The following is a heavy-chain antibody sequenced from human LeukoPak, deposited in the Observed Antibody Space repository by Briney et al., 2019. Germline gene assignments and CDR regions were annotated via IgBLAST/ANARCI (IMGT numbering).Heavy chain of an antibody. D-gene: IGHD4-17*01. CDR3: ARVDADYGDYGDY. Sequence: ASVTVSCKASGYTFTGYYMHWVRQAPGQGLEWMGWINPNSGGTNYAQKFQGRVTMTRDTSISTAYMELSRLRSDDTAVYYCARVDADYGDYGDYWGQGTLVTVSS. CDR2: INPNSGGT. CDR1: GYTFTGYY. J-gene: IGHJ4*02. V-gene: IGHV1-2*02.